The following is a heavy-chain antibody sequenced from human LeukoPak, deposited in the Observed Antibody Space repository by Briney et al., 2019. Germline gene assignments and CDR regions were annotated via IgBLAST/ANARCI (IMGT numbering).Heavy chain of an antibody. CDR3: AGVAVAEYYFDY. J-gene: IGHJ4*02. CDR2: IYYSGST. Sequence: SETLSLTCTVSGGSISSYYWSWIRQPPGKGLEWIGYIYYSGSTNYNPSLKSRVTISVDTSKNQFSLKLSSVTAADTAVYYCAGVAVAEYYFDYWGQGTLVTVSS. V-gene: IGHV4-59*01. D-gene: IGHD6-19*01. CDR1: GGSISSYY.